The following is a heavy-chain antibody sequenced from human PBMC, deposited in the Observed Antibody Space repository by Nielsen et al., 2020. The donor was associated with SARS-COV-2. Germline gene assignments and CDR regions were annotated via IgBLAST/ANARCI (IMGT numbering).Heavy chain of an antibody. J-gene: IGHJ4*02. Sequence: GESLKISCKGSGYSFTSYWISWVRQMPGKGLEWMGRIDPSDSYTNYSPSFQGHVTISADKSISTAYLQWSSLKASDTAMYYCARHGVGPTYYYDSSGYWSFDYWGQGTLVTVSS. D-gene: IGHD3-22*01. CDR3: ARHGVGPTYYYDSSGYWSFDY. CDR1: GYSFTSYW. CDR2: IDPSDSYT. V-gene: IGHV5-10-1*01.